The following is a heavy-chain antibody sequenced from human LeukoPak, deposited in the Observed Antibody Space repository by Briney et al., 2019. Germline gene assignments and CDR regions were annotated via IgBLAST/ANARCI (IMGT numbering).Heavy chain of an antibody. D-gene: IGHD6-19*01. CDR1: GYTFTSHG. Sequence: ASVKVSCKASGYTFTSHGISWLRQAPGQGLEWMGWISIYKGDIKYSQKLQGRITSTRDTSTSTAYMQLRSMRSDDTAVYYCATVRAVAGTQDCWGQGTLVTVSS. J-gene: IGHJ4*02. CDR3: ATVRAVAGTQDC. V-gene: IGHV1-18*01. CDR2: ISIYKGDI.